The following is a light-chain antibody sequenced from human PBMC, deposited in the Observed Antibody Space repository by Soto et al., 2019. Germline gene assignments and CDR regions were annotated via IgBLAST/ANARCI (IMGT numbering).Light chain of an antibody. Sequence: EIVMTQSPATLSVSPGERATLSCRASQSVSSNLAWYQQKPGQAPRLLIYGASTRAAGIPARFSGSGSGTEFTLTISSLQSEDFAVYYCQHYNNWPVTFGGGTKVEIK. CDR3: QHYNNWPVT. J-gene: IGKJ4*01. CDR1: QSVSSN. CDR2: GAS. V-gene: IGKV3-15*01.